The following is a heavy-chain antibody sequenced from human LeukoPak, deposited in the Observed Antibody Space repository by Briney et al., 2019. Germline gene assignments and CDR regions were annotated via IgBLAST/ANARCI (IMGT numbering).Heavy chain of an antibody. Sequence: GGSLRLSCAASGFTFSSYAMHWVRQAPGKGLEWVAFISYDGSKKYYADSLKGRFSISRDNSKSTLDLQMNSLRPEDTALYYCAKLGYDSSGSPRLVDYWGQGTLVTVSS. J-gene: IGHJ4*02. D-gene: IGHD3-22*01. CDR2: ISYDGSKK. V-gene: IGHV3-30*18. CDR3: AKLGYDSSGSPRLVDY. CDR1: GFTFSSYA.